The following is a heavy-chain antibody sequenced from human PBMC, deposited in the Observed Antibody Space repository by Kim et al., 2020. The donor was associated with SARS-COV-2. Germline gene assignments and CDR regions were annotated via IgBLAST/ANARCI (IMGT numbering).Heavy chain of an antibody. CDR1: GFTFSSYG. CDR3: AKSGSQWLLLS. CDR2: ISYDGSNK. J-gene: IGHJ5*02. D-gene: IGHD3-22*01. V-gene: IGHV3-30*18. Sequence: GGSLRLSCAASGFTFSSYGMHWVRQAPGKGLEWVAVISYDGSNKYYADSVKGRFTISRDNSKNTLYLQMNSLRAEDTAVYYCAKSGSQWLLLSWGQGTLVTVSS.